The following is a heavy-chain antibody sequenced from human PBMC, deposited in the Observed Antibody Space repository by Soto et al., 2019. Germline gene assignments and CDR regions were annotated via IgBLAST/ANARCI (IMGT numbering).Heavy chain of an antibody. D-gene: IGHD3-10*01. CDR2: IKTDGSTT. CDR1: GFTFRSHW. J-gene: IGHJ4*02. CDR3: ARDTPLSDSGPHFDY. Sequence: GGSLRLSCAASGFTFRSHWMHWVRQGPGKGLVWVSRIKTDGSTTTYADSVKGRFTISRDNAKNTLYLQMNSLRVEDTAVHYCARDTPLSDSGPHFDYWGQGTRVTVSS. V-gene: IGHV3-74*01.